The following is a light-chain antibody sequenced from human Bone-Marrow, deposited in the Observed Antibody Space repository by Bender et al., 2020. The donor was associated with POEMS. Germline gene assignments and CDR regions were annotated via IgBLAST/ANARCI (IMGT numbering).Light chain of an antibody. CDR1: GNSNL. Sequence: QSALTQSASVSGSPGQSITISCTGGNSNLVSWYQQHPGKAPKLMIYEGNKRPSGVSKRFSGSKSGNAASLTISGLQAEDEADYYCCSYAPSSTLVFGGGPKLTVL. CDR2: EGN. J-gene: IGLJ3*02. CDR3: CSYAPSSTLV. V-gene: IGLV2-23*01.